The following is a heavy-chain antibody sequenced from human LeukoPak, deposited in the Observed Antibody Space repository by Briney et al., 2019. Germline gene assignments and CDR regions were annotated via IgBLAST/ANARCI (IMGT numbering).Heavy chain of an antibody. CDR1: GYTFTSYD. V-gene: IGHV1-8*03. CDR2: MNPNSGNT. D-gene: IGHD3-10*01. Sequence: ASVKVSCKASGYTFTSYDINWVRQATGQGLEWMGWMNPNSGNTGYAQKFQGRVTITRNTSISTAYMELSSLRSEDTAVYYCARAKVGGSYSPDYYYYYMDAWGKGTTVTVSS. CDR3: ARAKVGGSYSPDYYYYYMDA. J-gene: IGHJ6*03.